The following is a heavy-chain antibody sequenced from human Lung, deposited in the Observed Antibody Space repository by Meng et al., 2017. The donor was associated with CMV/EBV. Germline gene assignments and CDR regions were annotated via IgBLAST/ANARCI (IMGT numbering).Heavy chain of an antibody. V-gene: IGHV4-4*02. J-gene: IGHJ1*01. Sequence: QVQLRESGPALVKPAETLSLTRAVSGDSITNHNWWAWVRQPPGKGLEWIGEIPHRGSSAYNPSLKSRVSMSIDKSKNQFSLKLTSVTAADTAVYHCLRRSGGSVWGQGTLVTVSS. D-gene: IGHD3-10*01. CDR3: LRRSGGSV. CDR1: GDSITNHNW. CDR2: IPHRGSS.